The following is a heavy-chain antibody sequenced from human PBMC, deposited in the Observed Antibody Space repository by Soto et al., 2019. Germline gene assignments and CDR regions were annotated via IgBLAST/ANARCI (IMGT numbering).Heavy chain of an antibody. CDR2: VNQDGSQK. CDR3: VKSMDV. Sequence: GGSLRLSCAGSGFTFSTSWMHWVRQAPGRGLEWVAQVNQDGSQKHYVDSVKGRFTISRDNAKNLMYPQMSSLGAEDTALYYCVKSMDVWGQGTTVTVSS. V-gene: IGHV3-7*01. CDR1: GFTFSTSW. J-gene: IGHJ6*02.